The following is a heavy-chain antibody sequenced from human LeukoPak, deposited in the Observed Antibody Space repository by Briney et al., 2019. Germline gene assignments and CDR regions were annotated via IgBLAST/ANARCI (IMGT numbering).Heavy chain of an antibody. J-gene: IGHJ6*03. CDR3: VRVRDYYYMDV. Sequence: SSSGYYWGWVRQAPGKGLEWVGRIKNKPNSYTTVYAASVKGRFTILRDDSKSSLYLQMSSLKTEDTAVYYCVRVRDYYYMDVWGKGTTVTVSS. V-gene: IGHV3-72*01. CDR2: IKNKPNSYTT. CDR1: SSSGYY.